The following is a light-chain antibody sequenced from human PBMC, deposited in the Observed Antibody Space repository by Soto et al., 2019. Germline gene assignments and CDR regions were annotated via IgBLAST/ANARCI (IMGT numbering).Light chain of an antibody. V-gene: IGKV3-11*01. Sequence: EIVLTQSPATLSLSPGERATLSCRASQSVSSYLAWYQQKPGQAPRLLIYDASNRATGIPARFSGSGSGTDFTLTISTLEPEDFAVYYCQQNSTSPFTFGPGTKVDIK. CDR3: QQNSTSPFT. CDR2: DAS. CDR1: QSVSSY. J-gene: IGKJ3*01.